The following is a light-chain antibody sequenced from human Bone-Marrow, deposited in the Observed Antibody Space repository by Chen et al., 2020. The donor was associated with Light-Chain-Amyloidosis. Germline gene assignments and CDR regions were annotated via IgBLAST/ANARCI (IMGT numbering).Light chain of an antibody. V-gene: IGKV3-20*01. CDR3: QQYGTSPLT. Sequence: EIVLTQSPGTLSLSPGEGANLSCRASQTISSNYLTWYQQKFGHAPRLLIYGSSISATGIPDRFTGSGSGTDFTLTINRLGPEDFAMYYCQQYGTSPLTFGGGTKVEIK. J-gene: IGKJ4*01. CDR2: GSS. CDR1: QTISSNY.